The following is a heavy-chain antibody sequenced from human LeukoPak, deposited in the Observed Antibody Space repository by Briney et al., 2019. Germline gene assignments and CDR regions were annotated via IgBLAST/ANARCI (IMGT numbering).Heavy chain of an antibody. D-gene: IGHD6-19*01. CDR3: ARGSSGLPDY. CDR2: ISSSSSYI. J-gene: IGHJ4*02. V-gene: IGHV3-21*01. Sequence: PGGSLRLSCAASGFTFSSYSMNWVRQAPGKGLEWVSSISSSSSYIYYADSVKGRFTISRDNAKNSLYLQMNSLRAEDTVVYYCARGSSGLPDYWGQGTLVTVSS. CDR1: GFTFSSYS.